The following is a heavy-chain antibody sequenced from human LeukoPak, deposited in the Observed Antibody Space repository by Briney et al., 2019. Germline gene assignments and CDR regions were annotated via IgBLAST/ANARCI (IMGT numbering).Heavy chain of an antibody. CDR2: IFHSGST. Sequence: PSQTLSLTCAVSGFSISIGYYWGWIRQPPGKGLEWIGSIFHSGSTFYNPSLKSRVTISVDTSRSQFSLKLSSVTAADTAVYYCARHYGLNYFDYWGQGTLVTVSS. D-gene: IGHD4-17*01. J-gene: IGHJ4*02. CDR1: GFSISIGYY. CDR3: ARHYGLNYFDY. V-gene: IGHV4-38-2*01.